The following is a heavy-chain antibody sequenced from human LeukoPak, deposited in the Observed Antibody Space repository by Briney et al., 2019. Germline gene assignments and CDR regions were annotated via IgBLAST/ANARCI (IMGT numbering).Heavy chain of an antibody. CDR1: GYTFTSYY. V-gene: IGHV1-46*01. J-gene: IGHJ4*02. CDR2: INPSGGST. Sequence: GASVKVSCKASGYTFTSYYMHWVRQAPGQELEWMGIINPSGGSTSYAQKFQGRVTMTRDTSSSTVYMELSSLRSEDMAVYYCARDYLKVVVAGTAPSAGHMDYWGQGTLVTVSS. D-gene: IGHD2-15*01. CDR3: ARDYLKVVVAGTAPSAGHMDY.